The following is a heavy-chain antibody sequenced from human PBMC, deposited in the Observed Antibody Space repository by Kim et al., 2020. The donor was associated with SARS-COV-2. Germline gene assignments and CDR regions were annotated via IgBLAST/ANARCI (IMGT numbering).Heavy chain of an antibody. Sequence: GGSLRLSCAAYGFAFSSYYMAWVRQAPGKGLEWVANIKRDGSTKNYVGSVKGRFTISRDNAESSLYLQMNSLRAEDPAVYYCARDYDGNLDYWGQGTLVT. V-gene: IGHV3-7*01. J-gene: IGHJ4*02. CDR3: ARDYDGNLDY. CDR1: GFAFSSYY. D-gene: IGHD5-12*01. CDR2: IKRDGSTK.